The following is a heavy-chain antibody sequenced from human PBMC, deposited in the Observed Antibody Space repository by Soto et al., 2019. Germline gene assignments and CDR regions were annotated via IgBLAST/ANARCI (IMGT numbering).Heavy chain of an antibody. D-gene: IGHD1-26*01. Sequence: QVQLQESGPGLVKPSETLSLTCTVSGVSLNNYYWSWVRQPAGKGLEWVGRIYTSGSTNYNPSLESRVTLSVDPSKNQFSMKLSSVTAADTAVYYCARGSLAPDYWGQGTLITVSS. CDR3: ARGSLAPDY. J-gene: IGHJ4*02. CDR1: GVSLNNYY. CDR2: IYTSGST. V-gene: IGHV4-4*07.